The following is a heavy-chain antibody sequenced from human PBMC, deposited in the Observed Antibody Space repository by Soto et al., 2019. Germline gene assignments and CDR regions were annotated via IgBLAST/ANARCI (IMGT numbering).Heavy chain of an antibody. CDR1: GFTFSTYS. Sequence: PGGSLRLSCAASGFTFSTYSMNWVRQAPGKGLEWVSYISSSSSTIFYTDSVKGRFTVSRHNSKNTLYLQMDSLRAEDTAVYYCATDIVVVPAAINYYGMDVWGQGTTVTVSS. CDR2: ISSSSSTI. V-gene: IGHV3-48*01. D-gene: IGHD2-2*02. J-gene: IGHJ6*02. CDR3: ATDIVVVPAAINYYGMDV.